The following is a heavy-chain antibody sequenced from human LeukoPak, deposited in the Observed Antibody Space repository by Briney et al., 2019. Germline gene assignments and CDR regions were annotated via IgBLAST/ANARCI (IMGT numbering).Heavy chain of an antibody. CDR1: GFTFNNFW. Sequence: GGSLRLSCAASGFTFNNFWMHWVRQAPGKGLVWVSRINTDGSHINYADSVKGRFTFSRDNAKNTLYLQMNSLRAEDTAVYYCARIKVGATGIDYWGQGTLVTVSS. CDR3: ARIKVGATGIDY. J-gene: IGHJ4*02. V-gene: IGHV3-74*01. D-gene: IGHD1-26*01. CDR2: INTDGSHI.